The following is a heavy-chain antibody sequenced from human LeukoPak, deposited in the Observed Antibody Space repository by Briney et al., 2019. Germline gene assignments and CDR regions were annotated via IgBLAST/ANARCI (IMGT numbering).Heavy chain of an antibody. CDR1: GFTFGDYA. V-gene: IGHV3-49*03. D-gene: IGHD6-19*01. CDR3: TRDQWLVGY. Sequence: GGSLRLSCLASGFTFGDYAMSWFRQAPGKGLEWVGFISSKTYGGTTEYAASVKGRFTISRDDSKSIAYLQMNRLKTEDTAVYYCTRDQWLVGYWGQGTLVTVSS. J-gene: IGHJ4*02. CDR2: ISSKTYGGTT.